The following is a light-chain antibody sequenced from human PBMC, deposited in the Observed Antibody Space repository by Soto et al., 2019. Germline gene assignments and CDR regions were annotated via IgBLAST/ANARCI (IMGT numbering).Light chain of an antibody. CDR2: DVS. V-gene: IGLV2-14*01. Sequence: QSVLTQPASVSGSPGQSITISCTGTSSDVGGYNYVSWYQQHPGKAPKLMTYDVSNRPSGVSNRFSGSKSGNTASLTISGLQAEDEADYYCSSYTSSSTLVVFGTGTKPPS. CDR1: SSDVGGYNY. J-gene: IGLJ1*01. CDR3: SSYTSSSTLVV.